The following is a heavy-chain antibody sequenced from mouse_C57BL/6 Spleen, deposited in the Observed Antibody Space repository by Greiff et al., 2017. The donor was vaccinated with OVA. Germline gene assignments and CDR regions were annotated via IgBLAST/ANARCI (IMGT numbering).Heavy chain of an antibody. V-gene: IGHV1-55*01. CDR2: IYPGSGST. Sequence: QVQLQQSGAELVKPGASVKMSCKASGYTFTSYWITWVKQRPGQGLEWIGDIYPGSGSTNYNEKFKSKATLTVDTSSSTAYMQLSSLTSEDSAVYYCARSEGQDFDVWGTGTTVTVSS. CDR1: GYTFTSYW. CDR3: ARSEGQDFDV. J-gene: IGHJ1*03.